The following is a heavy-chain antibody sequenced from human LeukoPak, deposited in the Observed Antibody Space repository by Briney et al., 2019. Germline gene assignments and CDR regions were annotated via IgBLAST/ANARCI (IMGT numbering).Heavy chain of an antibody. Sequence: PSETLSLTCAVYGGSFSGYYWSWIRQPPGKGLEWIGEINHSGTTNYNPSLKSRVTISVDTSKTQFSLKLSSVTAADTAVYYCARDGAVAGTDYWGQGTLVTVSS. CDR3: ARDGAVAGTDY. CDR2: INHSGTT. CDR1: GGSFSGYY. D-gene: IGHD6-19*01. V-gene: IGHV4-34*01. J-gene: IGHJ4*02.